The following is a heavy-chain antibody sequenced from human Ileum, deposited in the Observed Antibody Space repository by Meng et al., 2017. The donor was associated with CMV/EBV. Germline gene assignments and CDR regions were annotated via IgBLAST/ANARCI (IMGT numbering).Heavy chain of an antibody. CDR1: GGSIRSGDYY. CDR3: ARAISGHYYVT. J-gene: IGHJ1*01. V-gene: IGHV4-30-4*01. Sequence: HLQGSGTRLLKSYQPLYLTCTVSGGSIRSGDYYWRWLRQPPGKGLEWIGYINSRVTTYYTPSLKSRLTISVHTSNNQFSLTLSSVTAADTALYYCARAISGHYYVTWGQGTLVTVSS. D-gene: IGHD3-22*01. CDR2: INSRVTT.